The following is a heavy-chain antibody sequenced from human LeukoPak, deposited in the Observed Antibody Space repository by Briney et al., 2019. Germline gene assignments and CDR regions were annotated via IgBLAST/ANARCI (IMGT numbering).Heavy chain of an antibody. J-gene: IGHJ6*04. D-gene: IGHD4-11*01. CDR1: GGSFSGYY. CDR2: INHSGST. V-gene: IGHV4-34*01. CDR3: ARVLYSNFPRMDV. Sequence: SETLSLTCAVYGGSFSGYYWSWIRQPPGKGLEWIGEINHSGSTNYNPSLKGRVTISVDTSKNQFSLKLSSVTAADTAVYYRARVLYSNFPRMDVWGKGTTVTVSS.